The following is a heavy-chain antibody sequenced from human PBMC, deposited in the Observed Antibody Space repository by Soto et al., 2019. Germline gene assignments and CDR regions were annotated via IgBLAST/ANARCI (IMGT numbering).Heavy chain of an antibody. V-gene: IGHV3-30-3*01. D-gene: IGHD1-1*01. CDR2: ISYDGSNK. Sequence: WVAVISYDGSNKYYADSVKGRFTISRDNSKNTLYLQMNSLRAEDTAVYYCARDRDGIYGMDVWGQGTTVTVSS. CDR3: ARDRDGIYGMDV. J-gene: IGHJ6*02.